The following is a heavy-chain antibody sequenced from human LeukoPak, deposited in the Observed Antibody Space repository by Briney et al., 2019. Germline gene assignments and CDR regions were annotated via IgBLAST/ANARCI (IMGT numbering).Heavy chain of an antibody. CDR3: ARSAIDV. CDR2: VHVSGPT. Sequence: PSETLSLTCTVSGVSISGYYWTWIRQSAGKGLEWIGRVHVSGPTNYNPSLKSRVTLSIDPSKNQFSLKLRSVTAADTAVYYCARSAIDVWGKGTTVTVSS. J-gene: IGHJ6*03. CDR1: GVSISGYY. V-gene: IGHV4-4*07.